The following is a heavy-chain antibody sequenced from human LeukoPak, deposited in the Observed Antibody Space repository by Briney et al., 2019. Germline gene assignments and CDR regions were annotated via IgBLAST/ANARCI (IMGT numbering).Heavy chain of an antibody. Sequence: GGSLRLSCAASGFSFSIYSMSWVRQAPGKGLEWVSYITSNSNTRYADSVKGRFTVSRDNAQNSRFLQMDSLRGEDTAVYYCARDLRTFYGMDLWGQGTTVTVFS. CDR2: ITSNSNT. V-gene: IGHV3-21*06. CDR1: GFSFSIYS. CDR3: ARDLRTFYGMDL. D-gene: IGHD1-14*01. J-gene: IGHJ6*02.